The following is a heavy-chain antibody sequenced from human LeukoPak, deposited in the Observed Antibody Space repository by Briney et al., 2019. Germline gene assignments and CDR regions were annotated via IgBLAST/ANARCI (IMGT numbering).Heavy chain of an antibody. V-gene: IGHV3-30*02. CDR3: ATHSYDSSGYYPW. J-gene: IGHJ4*02. CDR2: IRYDGSNK. Sequence: GGSLRLSCAASGFTFSSYGMHWVRQAPGKGLEWVAFIRYDGSNKYYADSVKGRFTISRDNAKNSLYLQMNSLRAEDTAVYYCATHSYDSSGYYPWWGQGTLVTVSS. CDR1: GFTFSSYG. D-gene: IGHD3-22*01.